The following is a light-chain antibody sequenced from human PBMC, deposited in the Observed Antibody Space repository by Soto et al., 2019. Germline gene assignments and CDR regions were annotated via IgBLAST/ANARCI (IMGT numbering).Light chain of an antibody. J-gene: IGKJ1*01. V-gene: IGKV3-11*01. CDR3: HQHGGSPET. CDR2: DAS. Sequence: EIVLTQSPATLSLSPGERATLSCRASQSVSSYLAWYQQKPGQAPRLLIYDASNRATGIPGRFSGSGSGTDFTLTISSLEPEDFAVYHCHQHGGSPETFGQGTKVDIK. CDR1: QSVSSY.